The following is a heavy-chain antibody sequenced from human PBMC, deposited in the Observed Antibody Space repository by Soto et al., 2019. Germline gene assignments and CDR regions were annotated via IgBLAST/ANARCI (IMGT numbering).Heavy chain of an antibody. CDR3: ASGCISTSCYIPPYDY. CDR2: ISYDGSNK. V-gene: IGHV3-30-3*01. Sequence: PGGSLRLSCAASGFTFGSYAMHWVRQAPGKGLEWVAVISYDGSNKYYADSVKGRFTISRDNSKNTLYLQMNSLRAEDTAVYYCASGCISTSCYIPPYDYWGQGTLVTVSS. J-gene: IGHJ4*02. D-gene: IGHD2-2*02. CDR1: GFTFGSYA.